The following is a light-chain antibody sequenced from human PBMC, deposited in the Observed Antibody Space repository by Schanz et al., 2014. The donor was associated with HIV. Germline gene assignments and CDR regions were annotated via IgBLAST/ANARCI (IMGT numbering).Light chain of an antibody. CDR2: DNT. Sequence: QSVLTQPPSVSGAPGQRVTISCAGSSSNIGADYDVHWYQLLPGTAPKLLIFDNTHRPSGVPARFSGSKSGTFASLAITGLQAEDEADYYCQSYDSGLSGILFGGGTKLTVL. CDR1: SSNIGADYD. J-gene: IGLJ2*01. V-gene: IGLV1-40*01. CDR3: QSYDSGLSGIL.